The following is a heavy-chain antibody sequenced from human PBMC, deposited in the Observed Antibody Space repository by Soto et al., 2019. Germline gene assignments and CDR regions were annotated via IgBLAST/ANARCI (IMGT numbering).Heavy chain of an antibody. CDR3: ARDPSLCSVTPLYYYYTDC. Sequence: GGSLRLACAAYGFTFGKYGMHCVRQAPGKGLEWVAVIWYDGSNKYYADSVKGRFTISRDNSKNTLFLQMNSLRAEDTAVYYCARDPSLCSVTPLYYYYTDCSGTGPFVTV. J-gene: IGHJ6*03. CDR2: IWYDGSNK. V-gene: IGHV3-33*01. D-gene: IGHD3-10*02. CDR1: GFTFGKYG.